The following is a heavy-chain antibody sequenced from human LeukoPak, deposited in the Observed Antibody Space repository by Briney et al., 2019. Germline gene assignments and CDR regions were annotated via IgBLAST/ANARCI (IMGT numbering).Heavy chain of an antibody. CDR1: GFTFSSYA. CDR2: ISGSGGST. J-gene: IGHJ6*02. CDR3: AKDPDLVVVPAAPYGMDV. V-gene: IGHV3-23*01. D-gene: IGHD2-2*01. Sequence: PGGSLRLSCAASGFTFSSYAMSWVRQAPGKGLEWVSAISGSGGSTYYADSVKGRFTISRDNSKNTLYLQMNSLRAEDTAVYYCAKDPDLVVVPAAPYGMDVWGQGTTVTVSS.